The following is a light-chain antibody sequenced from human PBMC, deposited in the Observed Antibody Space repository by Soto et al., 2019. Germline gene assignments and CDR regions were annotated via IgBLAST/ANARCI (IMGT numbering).Light chain of an antibody. CDR3: AAWDDTVRSYV. V-gene: IGLV1-47*01. CDR1: ISNIGNNY. CDR2: RND. Sequence: QPVLTQPPSVSGTPGQRVTISCSGSISNIGNNYVYWFQQLPGTAPKVLSNRNDQRPSGVPDRFSGSKSGTSASLAISGLRSEDEAEYYCAAWDDTVRSYVFGTGTKVTV. J-gene: IGLJ1*01.